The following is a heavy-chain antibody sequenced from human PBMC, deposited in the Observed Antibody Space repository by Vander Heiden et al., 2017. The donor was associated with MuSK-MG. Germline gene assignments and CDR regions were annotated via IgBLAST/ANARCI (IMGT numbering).Heavy chain of an antibody. Sequence: LTISRDNSKNTLFLQMNSLRVEDTAVYYCARFDSSADQWGQGTLVTVSS. D-gene: IGHD3-22*01. J-gene: IGHJ4*02. CDR3: ARFDSSADQ. V-gene: IGHV3-11*04.